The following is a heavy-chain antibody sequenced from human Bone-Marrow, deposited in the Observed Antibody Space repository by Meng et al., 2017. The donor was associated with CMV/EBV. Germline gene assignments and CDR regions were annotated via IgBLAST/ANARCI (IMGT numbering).Heavy chain of an antibody. CDR3: ARDPRPRYCYDSSPL. D-gene: IGHD3-22*01. J-gene: IGHJ4*02. CDR2: IKSKTDGGTT. V-gene: IGHV3-15*01. Sequence: GGSLRLSCAASGFTFSNAWMSWVRQAPGKGLEWVGRIKSKTDGGTTDYAAPVKGRFTISRDDSKNTLYLQMNSLRAEDTAVYYCARDPRPRYCYDSSPLWGQGKLVNVSS. CDR1: GFTFSNAW.